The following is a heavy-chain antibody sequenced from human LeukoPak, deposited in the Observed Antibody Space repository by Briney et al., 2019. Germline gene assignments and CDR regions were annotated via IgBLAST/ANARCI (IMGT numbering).Heavy chain of an antibody. D-gene: IGHD5-18*01. CDR1: GSTSPD. CDR3: ARYIHLSGFDI. J-gene: IGHJ3*02. V-gene: IGHV1-8*02. Sequence: ASVKVSCKASGSTSPDINWVRQATGKGLEWLGWMNPSDHTDYAQKFQGRVSMTRDTSSNTAYMELRGLRSEDTAVYYCARYIHLSGFDIWGQGTMVTVSS. CDR2: MNPSDHT.